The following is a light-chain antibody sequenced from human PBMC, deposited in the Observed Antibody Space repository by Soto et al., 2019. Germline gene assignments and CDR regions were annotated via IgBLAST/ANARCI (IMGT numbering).Light chain of an antibody. J-gene: IGKJ1*01. CDR3: QHYNSYSEA. CDR1: QGIGTY. Sequence: IQLTQSPSSLSASVGDRVTVTCRASQGIGTYLVWYQQKSGKAPTVLIYASSTLQTGVPSRFSGSGSGTEFTLTISSLQPDDFATYYCQHYNSYSEAFGQGTKVDI. CDR2: ASS. V-gene: IGKV1-9*01.